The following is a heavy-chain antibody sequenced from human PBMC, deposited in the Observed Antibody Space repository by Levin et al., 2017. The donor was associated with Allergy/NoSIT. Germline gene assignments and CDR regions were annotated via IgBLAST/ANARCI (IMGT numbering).Heavy chain of an antibody. Sequence: PGESLKISCAASGFTFSSYGMHWVRQAPGKGLEWVAVIWYDGSNKYYADSVKGRFTISRDNSKNTLYLQMNSLRAEDTAVYYCARGETEMATIEGYSTGGYWGQGTLVTVSS. J-gene: IGHJ4*02. CDR2: IWYDGSNK. CDR3: ARGETEMATIEGYSTGGY. CDR1: GFTFSSYG. D-gene: IGHD5-24*01. V-gene: IGHV3-33*01.